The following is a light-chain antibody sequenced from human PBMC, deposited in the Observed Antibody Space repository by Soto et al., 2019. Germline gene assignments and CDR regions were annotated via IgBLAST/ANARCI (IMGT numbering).Light chain of an antibody. CDR3: QQSYSTPPT. Sequence: DIQMTQSPSSLSASVGDRVTITCRASQSISSYLNWYQQKPGKDPKLLIYAASSLQSGVPSRFSGSGSGPDFTLTISSLQPEDFATYYCQQSYSTPPTFGQGTKVEIK. CDR2: AAS. J-gene: IGKJ1*01. V-gene: IGKV1-39*01. CDR1: QSISSY.